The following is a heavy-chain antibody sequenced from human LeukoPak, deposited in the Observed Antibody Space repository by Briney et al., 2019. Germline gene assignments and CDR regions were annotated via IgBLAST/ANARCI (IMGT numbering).Heavy chain of an antibody. J-gene: IGHJ4*02. CDR3: ARLRLVGATSYYFDY. V-gene: IGHV4-34*01. CDR2: INHSGST. Sequence: PSETLSLTCAVYGGSFSGYYWSWIRQPPGKGLEWIGEINHSGSTNYNPSLKSRVTISVDTSKNQSSLKLSSVTAADTAVYYCARLRLVGATSYYFDYWGQGTLVTVSS. CDR1: GGSFSGYY. D-gene: IGHD1-26*01.